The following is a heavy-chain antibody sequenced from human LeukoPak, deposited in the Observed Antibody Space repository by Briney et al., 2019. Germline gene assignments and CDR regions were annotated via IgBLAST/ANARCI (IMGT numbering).Heavy chain of an antibody. CDR2: IKQDGSEK. Sequence: GGSLRLSCFASGFPFSDYLLTWVRQAPGKGLEWVANIKQDGSEKYYVDSVKGRFTISRDNSKNTLYLQMNSLRAEDTAVYYCAKDSHFGCWGQGTLVTVSS. D-gene: IGHD3-10*01. V-gene: IGHV3-7*01. CDR3: AKDSHFGC. CDR1: GFPFSDYL. J-gene: IGHJ4*02.